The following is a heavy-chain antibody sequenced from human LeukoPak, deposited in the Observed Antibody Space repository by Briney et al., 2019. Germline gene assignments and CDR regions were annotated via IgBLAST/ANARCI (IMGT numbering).Heavy chain of an antibody. D-gene: IGHD3-3*01. CDR1: GFTFSSYA. CDR2: ISYDGSNK. J-gene: IGHJ4*02. CDR3: ARVGPFRIFGVVIPHYFDY. Sequence: PGGSLRLSCAASGFTFSSYAMHWVRQAPGKGLEWVAAISYDGSNKYYADSVKDRFTISRDNSKNTLYLQMNSLRAADTAVYYCARVGPFRIFGVVIPHYFDYWGQGTLVTVSS. V-gene: IGHV3-30*04.